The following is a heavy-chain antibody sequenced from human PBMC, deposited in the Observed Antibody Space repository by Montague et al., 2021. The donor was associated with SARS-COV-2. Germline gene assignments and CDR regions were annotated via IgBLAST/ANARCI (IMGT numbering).Heavy chain of an antibody. V-gene: IGHV3-9*01. CDR3: AKLGSYTDY. J-gene: IGHJ4*02. D-gene: IGHD2-2*02. CDR1: GFTFDDYA. Sequence: SLRLSCAASGFTFDDYAMHWVRQAPGKGLEWVSGISWNSGSIGYADSVKGRFTISRDNAKNSLYLQMNSLRAEDTALYYCAKLGSYTDYWGEETLVTVSS. CDR2: ISWNSGSI.